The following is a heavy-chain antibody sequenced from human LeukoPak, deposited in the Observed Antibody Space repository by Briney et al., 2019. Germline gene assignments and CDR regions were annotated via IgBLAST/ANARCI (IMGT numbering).Heavy chain of an antibody. Sequence: GGSLRLSCAASGFTVSSNYMSWVRQAPGKGLEWVSVIYSGGSTYYADSVKGRFTISRDNSKNTLYLQMNSLRADDTAVYYCAKGMWDGYYFYYIMDVWGQGTTVTVSS. CDR2: IYSGGST. D-gene: IGHD1-26*01. CDR3: AKGMWDGYYFYYIMDV. V-gene: IGHV3-53*01. CDR1: GFTVSSNY. J-gene: IGHJ6*02.